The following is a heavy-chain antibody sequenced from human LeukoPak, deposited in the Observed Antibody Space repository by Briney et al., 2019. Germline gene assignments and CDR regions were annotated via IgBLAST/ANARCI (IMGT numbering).Heavy chain of an antibody. CDR3: VRDSRYGSGWFEGGLDF. Sequence: SEILSLTCTVSGDSVRSYYWSWIRQPPGQGLEWLGHINGRGSTNYNPSLQGRVTISIDTSKNQFSLKVNSVTAADTAVYYCVRDSRYGSGWFEGGLDFWGQGTTVTVSS. D-gene: IGHD6-13*01. CDR2: INGRGST. CDR1: GDSVRSYY. V-gene: IGHV4-59*02. J-gene: IGHJ6*02.